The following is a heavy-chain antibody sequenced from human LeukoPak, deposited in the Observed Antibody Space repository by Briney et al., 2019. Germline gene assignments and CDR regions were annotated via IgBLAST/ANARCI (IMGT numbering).Heavy chain of an antibody. CDR2: INHSGST. J-gene: IGHJ6*03. Sequence: SETLSLTCSVYGGSLSGYYWSWIRQTPGKGLELIGEINHSGSTNYSPSLKSRVTISVDTSKNQFSLKLSSVTAADTAVYYCARGLWFGLHYYYYYYMDVWGKGTTVTVSS. CDR3: ARGLWFGLHYYYYYYMDV. V-gene: IGHV4-34*01. D-gene: IGHD3-10*01. CDR1: GGSLSGYY.